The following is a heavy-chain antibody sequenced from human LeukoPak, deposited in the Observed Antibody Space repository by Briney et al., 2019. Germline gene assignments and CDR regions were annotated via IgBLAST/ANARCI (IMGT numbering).Heavy chain of an antibody. V-gene: IGHV4-34*01. D-gene: IGHD2-2*01. J-gene: IGHJ4*02. CDR2: INHSGST. Sequence: SETLSLTCAVYGVSFSGYYWSWVRQPPGKGLEWIGEINHSGSTNYNPSLKSRVTISVDTSKNQFSLKLSSVTAADTAVYYCARFGRVPAAFDYWGQGTLVTVSS. CDR1: GVSFSGYY. CDR3: ARFGRVPAAFDY.